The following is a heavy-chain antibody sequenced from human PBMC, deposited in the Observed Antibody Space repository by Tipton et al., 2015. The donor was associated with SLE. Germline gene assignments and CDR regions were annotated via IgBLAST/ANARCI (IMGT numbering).Heavy chain of an antibody. Sequence: QSGAEVKKPGSSVKVSCKASGGTFSSYAISWVRQAPGQGLEWMGWISAYNGNTDYAQNLQGRVTMTTDTSTSTAYMELRSLRSDDTAIYYCARECSGTGCLDYWGQGTLVTVSS. CDR2: ISAYNGNT. J-gene: IGHJ4*02. CDR1: GGTFSSYA. CDR3: ARECSGTGCLDY. V-gene: IGHV1-18*01. D-gene: IGHD2-8*02.